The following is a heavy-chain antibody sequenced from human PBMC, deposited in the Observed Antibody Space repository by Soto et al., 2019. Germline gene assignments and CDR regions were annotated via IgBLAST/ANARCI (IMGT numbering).Heavy chain of an antibody. CDR1: GYTFTSYY. CDR3: ARDNELSGYDQNFDY. D-gene: IGHD5-12*01. J-gene: IGHJ4*02. V-gene: IGHV1-46*03. CDR2: INPSGGST. Sequence: GASVKVSCKASGYTFTSYYMHWVRQAPGQGLEWMGIINPSGGSTSYAQKFQGRVTMTRDTSTSTVYMELSSLRSEDTAVYYCARDNELSGYDQNFDYWGQGTLVTVSS.